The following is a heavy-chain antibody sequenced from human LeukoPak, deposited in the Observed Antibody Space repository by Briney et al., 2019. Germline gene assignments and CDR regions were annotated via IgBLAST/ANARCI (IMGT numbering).Heavy chain of an antibody. CDR3: TRGGWFGELGDFDY. J-gene: IGHJ4*02. CDR2: IRSKAHGGTT. CDR1: GFTFGDYA. D-gene: IGHD3-10*01. Sequence: GGSLRLSCTASGFTFGDYAMSWFRQAPGKGLEWVGFIRSKAHGGTTEYAASVKGRFTISRDDSKSIAYLQMNSLKTEDTAVYYCTRGGWFGELGDFDYWGQGTLVTVSS. V-gene: IGHV3-49*03.